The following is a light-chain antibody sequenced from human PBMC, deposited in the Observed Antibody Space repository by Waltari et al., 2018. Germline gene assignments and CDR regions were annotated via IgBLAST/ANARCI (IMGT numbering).Light chain of an antibody. V-gene: IGLV1-44*01. CDR3: ATWDDSLSGRV. J-gene: IGLJ3*02. CDR2: ANY. Sequence: QSVLTQPPSASGTPGQRVTIPCSGSSSNIGTNTVTWYQLSPGTAPKTVIFANYHRPSGVPDRFSASKSGTSASLVISGLQSEDEADYFCATWDDSLSGRVFGGGTKVTVL. CDR1: SSNIGTNT.